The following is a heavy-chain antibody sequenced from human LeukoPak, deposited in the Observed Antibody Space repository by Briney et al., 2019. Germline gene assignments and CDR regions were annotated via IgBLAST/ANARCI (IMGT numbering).Heavy chain of an antibody. CDR2: IYSGGST. CDR3: ARDYDILTGWDFDY. J-gene: IGHJ4*02. D-gene: IGHD3-9*01. V-gene: IGHV3-66*01. Sequence: GGSLRLSCTASGFTFGDYVMSWVRQAPGKGLEWASVIYSGGSTYYADPVKGRFTISRDNSKNTLYLQMNSLRAEDTAVYYCARDYDILTGWDFDYWGQGTLVTVSS. CDR1: GFTFGDYV.